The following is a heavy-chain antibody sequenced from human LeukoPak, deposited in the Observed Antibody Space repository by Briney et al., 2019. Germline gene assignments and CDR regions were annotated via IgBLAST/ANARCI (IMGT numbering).Heavy chain of an antibody. V-gene: IGHV3-21*01. CDR2: ISSSSSYI. CDR3: ARPERYCGGDCYHLAFDI. J-gene: IGHJ3*02. CDR1: GFTFSSYS. D-gene: IGHD2-21*02. Sequence: GGSLRLSCAASGFTFSSYSMNWVRQAPGKGLEWVSSISSSSSYIYYADSVKGRFTISRDNAKNSLYLQMNSLRAEDAAVYYCARPERYCGGDCYHLAFDIWGQGTMVTVSS.